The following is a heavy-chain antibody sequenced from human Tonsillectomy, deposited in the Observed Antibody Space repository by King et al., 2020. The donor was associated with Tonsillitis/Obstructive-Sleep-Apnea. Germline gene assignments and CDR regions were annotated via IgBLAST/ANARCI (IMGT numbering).Heavy chain of an antibody. CDR3: AKDMGPWGVPAGTGGCFDY. CDR1: GYTFTSYY. J-gene: IGHJ4*02. CDR2: INPSGGST. V-gene: IGHV1-46*01. D-gene: IGHD2-2*01. Sequence: QLVQSGAEVMKPGASVKVSCKASGYTFTSYYMHWVRQAPGQGLEWMGIINPSGGSTSYAVEFQGRVTMTRDTSTSTVYMELSSLRSEDTAVYYCAKDMGPWGVPAGTGGCFDYWGQGTLVTVSS.